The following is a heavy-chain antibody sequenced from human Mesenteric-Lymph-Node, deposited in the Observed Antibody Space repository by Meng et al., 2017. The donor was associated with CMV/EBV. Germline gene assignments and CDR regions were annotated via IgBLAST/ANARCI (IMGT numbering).Heavy chain of an antibody. Sequence: SETLSLTCSVSGYSINSGYYWGWIRQPPGKGLEWIGSIYHTGNTYYNPSLKSRVTISVDTSKNQFSLKLNSVTAADTAVYYCARRGSSGYYYGVDYWGQGTLVTVSS. CDR1: GYSINSGYY. D-gene: IGHD3-22*01. V-gene: IGHV4-38-2*02. J-gene: IGHJ4*02. CDR2: IYHTGNT. CDR3: ARRGSSGYYYGVDY.